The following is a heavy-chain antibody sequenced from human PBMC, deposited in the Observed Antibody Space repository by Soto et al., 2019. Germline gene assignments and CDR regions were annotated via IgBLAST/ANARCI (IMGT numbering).Heavy chain of an antibody. CDR3: AREGKTVTNEYYFDY. CDR1: GYIFTDYY. D-gene: IGHD4-17*01. Sequence: ASVKVSCKASGYIFTDYYMHWVRQAPGQELGWMGRINPNGGGTSYAQKFQGRVTMTRDTSTSTVYMELSSLRSEDTAVYYCAREGKTVTNEYYFDYWGQGTLVTVSS. CDR2: INPNGGGT. V-gene: IGHV1-2*06. J-gene: IGHJ4*02.